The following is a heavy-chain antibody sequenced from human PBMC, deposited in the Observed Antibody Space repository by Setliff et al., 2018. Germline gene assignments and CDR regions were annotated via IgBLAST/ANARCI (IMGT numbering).Heavy chain of an antibody. CDR1: GFIFRSYE. V-gene: IGHV3-48*03. Sequence: SLRLSCAASGFIFRSYEMNWVRQAPGKGLEWVSYISSSGSTIYYADSVKGRFTISRDNAKNSLYLQMNSLRAEDTAVYYCARDKTYYYDSSTLDYWGQGTLVTVSS. D-gene: IGHD3-22*01. J-gene: IGHJ4*02. CDR3: ARDKTYYYDSSTLDY. CDR2: ISSSGSTI.